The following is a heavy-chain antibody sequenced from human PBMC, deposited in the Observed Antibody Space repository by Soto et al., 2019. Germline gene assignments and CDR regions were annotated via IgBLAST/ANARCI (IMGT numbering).Heavy chain of an antibody. J-gene: IGHJ4*03. CDR1: GGSVSSGTYY. CDR2: IYYSGNT. Sequence: PSETLSLTCTVSGGSVSSGTYYWSWIRQPPGKGLEWIGYIYYSGNTNYNPSLKSRVTISVDTSKNQFSLKLSSVTAADTAVYYCAREGSGWSYFDYWGHGTLVTVSS. V-gene: IGHV4-61*01. D-gene: IGHD6-19*01. CDR3: AREGSGWSYFDY.